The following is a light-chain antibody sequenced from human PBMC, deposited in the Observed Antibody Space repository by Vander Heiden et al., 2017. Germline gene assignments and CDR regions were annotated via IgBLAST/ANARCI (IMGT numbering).Light chain of an antibody. CDR3: SAWDNSLNAWV. Sequence: QSVLTQPPSASGTPGQRGTISCSGSSSNIGSRTVNWYQHLPGTAPKLLIYSNNQRPSGVPDRISASKSGTSASLAVSGLQSEDEADYYCSAWDNSLNAWVFGGGTKLTVL. V-gene: IGLV1-44*01. CDR2: SNN. CDR1: SSNIGSRT. J-gene: IGLJ3*02.